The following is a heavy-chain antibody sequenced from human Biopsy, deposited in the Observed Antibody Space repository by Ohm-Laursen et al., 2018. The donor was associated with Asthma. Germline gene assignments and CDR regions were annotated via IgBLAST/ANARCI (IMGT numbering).Heavy chain of an antibody. V-gene: IGHV1-46*01. CDR2: INPFGGSS. D-gene: IGHD2-2*01. Sequence: ESSVKVSCKASGYTFTSYYMHWVRQAPGHGLEWMGMINPFGGSSNFAQKFQGRLTITRDTSTRTVYMELSSQRSEDTAVYYCAREATSGEVPFGYFYALDVWGEGTTVTVSS. J-gene: IGHJ6*04. CDR1: GYTFTSYY. CDR3: AREATSGEVPFGYFYALDV.